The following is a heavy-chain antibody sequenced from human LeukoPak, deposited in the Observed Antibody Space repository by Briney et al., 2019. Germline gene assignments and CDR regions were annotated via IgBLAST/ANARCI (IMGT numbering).Heavy chain of an antibody. CDR3: ARDSVLSRTESYNWFDP. CDR2: IIPIFGTA. V-gene: IGHV1-69*05. CDR1: GGTFSSYA. D-gene: IGHD1-14*01. Sequence: SVKVSCKASGGTFSSYAISWVRQAPGQGLEWMGGIIPIFGTANYAQKFQGRVTITTDESTSTAYMELSSLRSEDTAVYYCARDSVLSRTESYNWFDPWGQGTLVTVSS. J-gene: IGHJ5*02.